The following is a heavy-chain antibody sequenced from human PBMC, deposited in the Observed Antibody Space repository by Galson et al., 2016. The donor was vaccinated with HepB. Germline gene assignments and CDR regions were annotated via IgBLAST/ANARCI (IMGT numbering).Heavy chain of an antibody. D-gene: IGHD3-10*01. CDR1: DASIVSDS. Sequence: SETLSLTCTVSDASIVSDSWSWIRQPPGMGLEWVGNISYSENINYNPSFKSRATISIDTSKNHLSLKLTSVTVADTAVYFCVREIRGGSFDSWSQGTLVTVST. V-gene: IGHV4-59*08. CDR2: ISYSENI. CDR3: VREIRGGSFDS. J-gene: IGHJ4*02.